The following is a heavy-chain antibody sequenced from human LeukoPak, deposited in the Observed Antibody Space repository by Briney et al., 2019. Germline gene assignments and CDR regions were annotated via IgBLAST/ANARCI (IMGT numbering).Heavy chain of an antibody. CDR2: IIPIFGTA. J-gene: IGHJ4*02. CDR1: GGTFSSYA. V-gene: IGHV1-69*01. D-gene: IGHD3-22*01. CDR3: AVDDSSGYRAYYFDY. Sequence: GASVKVSCKAFGGTFSSYAISWVRQAPGQGLEWMGGIIPIFGTANYAQKFQGRVTITADESTSTAYMELSSLRSEDTAVYYCAVDDSSGYRAYYFDYWGQGTLVTVSS.